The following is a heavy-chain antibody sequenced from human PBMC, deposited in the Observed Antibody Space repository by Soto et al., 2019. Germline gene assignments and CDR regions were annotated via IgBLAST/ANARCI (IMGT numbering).Heavy chain of an antibody. CDR3: ARAPYEDYAVPVPNYFDF. D-gene: IGHD4-17*01. CDR1: GGTFSTLA. CDR2: IIPIFGRP. Sequence: QVQLVQSGTEVKKPASSVKVSCKASGGTFSTLAVSWVRQAPGQGLEWMGGIIPIFGRPVYAQKFQGRVTITADESTTIVYMELSSLPSEARAVNYCARAPYEDYAVPVPNYFDFWGQGTLVTVSS. J-gene: IGHJ4*02. V-gene: IGHV1-69*01.